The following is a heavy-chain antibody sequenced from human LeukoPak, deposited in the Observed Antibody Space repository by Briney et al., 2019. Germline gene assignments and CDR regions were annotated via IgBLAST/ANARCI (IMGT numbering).Heavy chain of an antibody. CDR2: IYSGGST. Sequence: GGSLRLSCAASGSTVSSNYMSWVRQAPGKWLEWVSVIYSGGSTYYADSVKGRFTISRDNSKNTLYLQMNSLRAEDTAVYYCAKGSESGYSYGYYYYYYMDVWGKGTTVTISS. J-gene: IGHJ6*03. D-gene: IGHD5-18*01. V-gene: IGHV3-53*01. CDR3: AKGSESGYSYGYYYYYYMDV. CDR1: GSTVSSNY.